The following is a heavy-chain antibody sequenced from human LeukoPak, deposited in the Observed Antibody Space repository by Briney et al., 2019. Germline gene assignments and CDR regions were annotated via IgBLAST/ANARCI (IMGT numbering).Heavy chain of an antibody. V-gene: IGHV4-59*12. D-gene: IGHD3-22*01. CDR3: ARDGANYYDSSGIFDY. J-gene: IGHJ4*02. Sequence: SETLSLTCTVSGDSLTSYYWSWIRQPPGKGLEWIGYVYYTGKTDFNPSLKSRVTMSVDTSKNQFSLKLSSVTAADTAVYYCARDGANYYDSSGIFDYWGQGTLVTVSS. CDR1: GDSLTSYY. CDR2: VYYTGKT.